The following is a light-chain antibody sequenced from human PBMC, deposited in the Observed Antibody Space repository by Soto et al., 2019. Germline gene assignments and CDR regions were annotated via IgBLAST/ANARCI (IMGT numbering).Light chain of an antibody. Sequence: DIQMTQFPSTLSATVGDSVTITCRASQPISGFLAWYQQKPGKAPKVLIHGASTLETGVPARFSASGSGTEFTLTIRSLQPDDFATYYCQQYNRLWTFGQGTKVEVK. CDR2: GAS. CDR3: QQYNRLWT. V-gene: IGKV1-5*01. CDR1: QPISGF. J-gene: IGKJ1*01.